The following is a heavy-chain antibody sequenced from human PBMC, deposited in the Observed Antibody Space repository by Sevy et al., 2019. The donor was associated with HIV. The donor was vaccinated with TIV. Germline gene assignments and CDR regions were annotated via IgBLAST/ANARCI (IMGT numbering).Heavy chain of an antibody. Sequence: GGSLRLSCAASGFTFSSYGMHWVRQAPGKGLEWVAVIWYDGSNKYYADSVKGRFTISRGNSKNTLYLQMSSRRGEDTAVYYCARAKRSGWSGGYDYWGQGTLVTVSS. CDR2: IWYDGSNK. J-gene: IGHJ4*02. CDR1: GFTFSSYG. V-gene: IGHV3-33*01. D-gene: IGHD6-19*01. CDR3: ARAKRSGWSGGYDY.